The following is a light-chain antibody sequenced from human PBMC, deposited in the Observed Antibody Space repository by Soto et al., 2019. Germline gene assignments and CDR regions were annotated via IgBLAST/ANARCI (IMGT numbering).Light chain of an antibody. V-gene: IGLV2-14*01. CDR2: EVT. Sequence: QSALTQPASVSGSPGQSIAISCTGSSGDVGIYNYVSWYQQHPGKVPKLIIYEVTNRPSGDSNRFSGSKSGNTASLTISGLQAEDEADYYCSSYTTSSTRVFGTGTKVTAL. J-gene: IGLJ1*01. CDR3: SSYTTSSTRV. CDR1: SGDVGIYNY.